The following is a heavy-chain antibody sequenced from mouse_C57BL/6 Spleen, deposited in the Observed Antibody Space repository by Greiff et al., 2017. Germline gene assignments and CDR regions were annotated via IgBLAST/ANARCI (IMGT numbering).Heavy chain of an antibody. V-gene: IGHV1-53*01. CDR3: ARITTVPQRAWFAY. CDR1: GYTFTSYW. J-gene: IGHJ3*01. Sequence: QVHVKQPGTELVKPGASVKLSCKASGYTFTSYWMHWVKQRPGQGLEWIGNINPSNGGTNYNEKFKSKATLTVDKSSSTAYMQLSSLTSEDSAVYYCARITTVPQRAWFAYWGQGTLVTVSA. D-gene: IGHD1-1*01. CDR2: INPSNGGT.